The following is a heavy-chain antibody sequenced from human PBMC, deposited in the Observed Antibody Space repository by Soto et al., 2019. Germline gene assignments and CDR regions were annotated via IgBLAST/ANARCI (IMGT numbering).Heavy chain of an antibody. CDR2: ISSSSSTI. J-gene: IGHJ6*04. CDR1: GFTFSSYS. D-gene: IGHD3-10*01. CDR3: ASFYHRSGDV. V-gene: IGHV3-48*01. Sequence: EVQLVESGGGLVQPGGSLRLSCAASGFTFSSYSMNWVRQAPGKGLEWVSYISSSSSTIYYADSVKGRFTISRDNAKNSLYLQMNSLRAEDTAVYYCASFYHRSGDVWGKGTTVTVSS.